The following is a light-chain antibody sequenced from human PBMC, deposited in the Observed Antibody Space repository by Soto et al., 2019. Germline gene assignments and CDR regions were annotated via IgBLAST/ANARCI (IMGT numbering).Light chain of an antibody. CDR2: DTH. Sequence: QSVLTQPPSVSGAPGQRVTISGTGSSSNIGAGYDVHWYQQLPGTAPKLLIYDTHNRPSGVPDRFSGSKSGTSVSLAINGLQAEDEADYYCQSHDSSLSGSVFGGGTKVTVL. CDR3: QSHDSSLSGSV. CDR1: SSNIGAGYD. J-gene: IGLJ2*01. V-gene: IGLV1-40*01.